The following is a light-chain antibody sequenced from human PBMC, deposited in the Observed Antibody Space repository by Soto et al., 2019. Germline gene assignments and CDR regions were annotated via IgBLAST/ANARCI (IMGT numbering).Light chain of an antibody. CDR3: MLYMGSGTYV. CDR1: SGSVSTNYY. CDR2: STN. J-gene: IGLJ1*01. Sequence: QTVVTQEPSLSVSPVGTVTLTCGLSSGSVSTNYYPSWYQQTPGQAPRTLIYSTNTRSSGVPDRFSGSILGNKAALTITGAQADDDSDYYCMLYMGSGTYVFGIGTKLTGL. V-gene: IGLV8-61*01.